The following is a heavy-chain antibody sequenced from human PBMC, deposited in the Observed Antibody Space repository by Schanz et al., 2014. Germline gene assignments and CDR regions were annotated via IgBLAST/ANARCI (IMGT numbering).Heavy chain of an antibody. J-gene: IGHJ3*02. CDR1: GFSVGNKY. V-gene: IGHV3-66*01. CDR2: IYIGGNT. D-gene: IGHD4-17*01. Sequence: EVQLVESGGGLVQPGGSLRLSCAASGFSVGNKYMNWVRQAPGKGLEWVSFIYIGGNTYYADSVKGRFTISRDNSKSTLYLQMNTLRAEDTAVYYCARKMKLGVYGGKGHDSLDIWGQGTMVTVSS. CDR3: ARKMKLGVYGGKGHDSLDI.